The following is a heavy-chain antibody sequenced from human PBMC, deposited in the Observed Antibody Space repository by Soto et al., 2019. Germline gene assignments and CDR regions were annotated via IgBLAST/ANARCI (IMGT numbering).Heavy chain of an antibody. CDR3: ARGKGSSSWYYYYGMDV. Sequence: ASVKVSCKASGYTFTGYYMHWVRQAPGQGLEWMGWINPNSGGTNYAQKFQGWVIMTRDTSISTAYMEVSRLRSDDTAVYYCARGKGSSSWYYYYGMDVWGQGTTVTVSS. CDR2: INPNSGGT. V-gene: IGHV1-2*04. J-gene: IGHJ6*02. CDR1: GYTFTGYY. D-gene: IGHD6-13*01.